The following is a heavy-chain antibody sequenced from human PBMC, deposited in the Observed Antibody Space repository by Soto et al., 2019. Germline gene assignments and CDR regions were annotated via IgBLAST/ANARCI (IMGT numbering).Heavy chain of an antibody. CDR2: IYYSGST. Sequence: SETLSLTCTVSGGSISSGDYYWSWIRQPPGKGLEWIGYIYYSGSTYYNPSLKSRVTISVDTSKNQFSLKLSSVTAADTAVYYCARVGVAARLRIGDYWGQGTLVTVSS. V-gene: IGHV4-30-4*01. CDR1: GGSISSGDYY. D-gene: IGHD6-6*01. J-gene: IGHJ4*02. CDR3: ARVGVAARLRIGDY.